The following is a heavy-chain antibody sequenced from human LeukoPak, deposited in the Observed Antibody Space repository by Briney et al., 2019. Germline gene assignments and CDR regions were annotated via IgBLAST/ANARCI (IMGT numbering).Heavy chain of an antibody. CDR3: ATSRVYGSHDY. CDR2: ISGDGKNT. J-gene: IGHJ4*02. Sequence: GGSLRLSCTASGFTFSSYPMYWVRQAPGKGLEWVSAISGDGKNTYYAESMKGRFTLSRGNSKDTLYLQMNRLRAEDTAVDYCATSRVYGSHDYWGQGTLVTVSS. V-gene: IGHV3-23*01. D-gene: IGHD3-10*01. CDR1: GFTFSSYP.